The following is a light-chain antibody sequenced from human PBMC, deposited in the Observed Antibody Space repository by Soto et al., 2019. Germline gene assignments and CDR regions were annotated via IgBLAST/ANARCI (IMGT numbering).Light chain of an antibody. CDR3: QQYGNSPIT. V-gene: IGKV3-20*01. Sequence: EIVLTQSPGTLALSTRERATLSCRASQSVSSAYLGWYQQKPGQAPRLLIYGTSSRATGIPDRFSGSGSGTDFTLTISRLEPEDFAVYYCQQYGNSPITFGQGTRLEIK. J-gene: IGKJ5*01. CDR1: QSVSSAY. CDR2: GTS.